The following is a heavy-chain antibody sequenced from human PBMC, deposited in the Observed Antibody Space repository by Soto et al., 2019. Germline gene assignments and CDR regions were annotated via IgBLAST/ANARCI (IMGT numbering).Heavy chain of an antibody. Sequence: GGSLRLSCAASGFSFNSYEMDWVRQSPGKGLEFISYIDTRATTITYAESVKGRFAISRDNAKSSLFLQMNSLRAEDTAVYYCARGVGLSGKYYALDIWGQGTVVTVSS. J-gene: IGHJ3*02. CDR3: ARGVGLSGKYYALDI. V-gene: IGHV3-48*03. CDR1: GFSFNSYE. D-gene: IGHD1-26*01. CDR2: IDTRATTI.